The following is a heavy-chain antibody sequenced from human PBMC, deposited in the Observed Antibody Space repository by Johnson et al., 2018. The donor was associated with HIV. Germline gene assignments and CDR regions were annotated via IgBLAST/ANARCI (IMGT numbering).Heavy chain of an antibody. CDR2: IYSGGST. D-gene: IGHD7-27*01. CDR3: ARQLGSDALDV. J-gene: IGHJ3*01. V-gene: IGHV3-66*04. CDR1: GFTFSSYA. Sequence: VQLVESGGGVVQPGRSLRLSCAASGFTFSSYAMSWVRQAPGKGLEWVSVIYSGGSTYYADSVKGRFTISRDNSKNTLYLQMNSLRAEDTAVYYCARQLGSDALDVWGRGTMVIVSS.